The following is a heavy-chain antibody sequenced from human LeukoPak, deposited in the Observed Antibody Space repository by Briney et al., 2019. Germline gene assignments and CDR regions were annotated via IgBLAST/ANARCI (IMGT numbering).Heavy chain of an antibody. CDR3: VRVWSNTH. D-gene: IGHD3-3*01. V-gene: IGHV4-38-2*01. Sequence: MTSETLSLTCAVSGYSISSGYYWGWIRQPPGKGLEWIGSIYHSGSTYYNPSLKSRVTISVDTSKNQFSLKLSSVTAADTTVYYCVRVWSNTHWGQGTLVTVSS. J-gene: IGHJ4*02. CDR2: IYHSGST. CDR1: GYSISSGYY.